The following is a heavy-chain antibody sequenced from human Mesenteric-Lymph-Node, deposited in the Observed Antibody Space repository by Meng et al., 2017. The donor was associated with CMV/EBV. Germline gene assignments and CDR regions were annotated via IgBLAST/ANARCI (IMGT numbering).Heavy chain of an antibody. CDR2: VSPSGSA. CDR3: ARSPGWWSLDY. V-gene: IGHV4-4*02. D-gene: IGHD2-15*01. Sequence: SETLSLTCAVSGGSITATSNWWSWVRQPPGTGLEWIGEVSPSGSAKCIPSLESRVTISIDRTKNQFSLKVTSVTAADTGVYFCARSPGWWSLDYWGQGALVTVSS. CDR1: GGSITATSNW. J-gene: IGHJ4*02.